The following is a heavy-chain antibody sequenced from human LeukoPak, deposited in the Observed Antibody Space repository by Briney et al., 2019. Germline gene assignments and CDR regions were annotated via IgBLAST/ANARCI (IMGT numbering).Heavy chain of an antibody. J-gene: IGHJ4*02. V-gene: IGHV1-69*01. CDR2: IIPIFGTA. CDR1: GGTFSSYA. CDR3: ARESQWGSPFLDY. Sequence: ASVKVSCKASGGTFSSYAISWVRQAPGQGLEWMGGIIPIFGTANYAQKFQGRVTITADESTSTAYMELSSLRSEDTAVYYCARESQWGSPFLDYWGQGTLVTVSS. D-gene: IGHD3-16*01.